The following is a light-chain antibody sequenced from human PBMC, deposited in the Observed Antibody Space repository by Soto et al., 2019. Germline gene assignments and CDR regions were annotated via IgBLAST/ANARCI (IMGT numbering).Light chain of an antibody. CDR2: AAS. J-gene: IGKJ1*01. V-gene: IGKV1-39*01. CDR1: QSISSY. CDR3: QQSYSTPWT. Sequence: DIQTTPPPSSPSASVGDRVTITCRASQSISSYLNWYQQKPGKAPKLLIYAASSLQSGVPSRFSGSGSGTDFTLTISSLQPEDFATYYCQQSYSTPWTFGQGTKVEIK.